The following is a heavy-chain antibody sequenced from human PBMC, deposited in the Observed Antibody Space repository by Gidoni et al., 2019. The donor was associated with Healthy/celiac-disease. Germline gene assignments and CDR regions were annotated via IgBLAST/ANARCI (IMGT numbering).Heavy chain of an antibody. D-gene: IGHD2-2*01. CDR2: IIPIFGTA. CDR3: ARGRGYCSSTSGYLFYYYYGMDV. J-gene: IGHJ6*02. V-gene: IGHV1-69*01. Sequence: QVQLVQSGAEVKKPRSSVKVSCKASAGTFSSYAISWVRQAPGQGLEWMGGIIPIFGTANDAEKYQGRVTITADESTSTAYMELSSLRSEDTAVYYCARGRGYCSSTSGYLFYYYYGMDVWGQGTTVTVSS. CDR1: AGTFSSYA.